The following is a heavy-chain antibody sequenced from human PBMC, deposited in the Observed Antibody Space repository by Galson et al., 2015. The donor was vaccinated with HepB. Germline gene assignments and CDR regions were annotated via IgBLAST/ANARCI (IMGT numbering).Heavy chain of an antibody. V-gene: IGHV3-7*03. CDR3: ARVLSDSSGYYPPGAAFDI. CDR2: IKQDGSEK. J-gene: IGHJ3*02. D-gene: IGHD3-22*01. CDR1: GFTFSSYW. Sequence: SLRLSCAASGFTFSSYWMSWVRQAPGKGLEWVANIKQDGSEKYYVDSVKGRFTISRDNAKNSLYLQMNSLRAEDTAVYYCARVLSDSSGYYPPGAAFDIWGQGTMVTVSS.